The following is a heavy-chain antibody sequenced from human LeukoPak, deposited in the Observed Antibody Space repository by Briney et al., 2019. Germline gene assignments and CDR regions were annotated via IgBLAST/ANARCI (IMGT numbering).Heavy chain of an antibody. CDR3: ARVVVQLWPNWFDP. CDR2: IYYSGST. J-gene: IGHJ5*02. V-gene: IGHV4-30-4*01. Sequence: SETLSLTCTVSGGSISSGDYYWSWIRQPPGTGLEWIGYIYYSGSTYYNPSLKSRVTISVDTSKNQFSLKLNSVTAADTAVYYCARVVVQLWPNWFDPWGQGTLVTVSS. CDR1: GGSISSGDYY. D-gene: IGHD5-18*01.